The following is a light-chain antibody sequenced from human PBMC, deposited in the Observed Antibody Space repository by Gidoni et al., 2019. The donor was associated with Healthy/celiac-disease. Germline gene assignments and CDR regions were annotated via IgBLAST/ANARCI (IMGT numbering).Light chain of an antibody. CDR3: QQYNSYS. Sequence: DLQMTQSPSTLSASVGDRVTITCRASQSISSWLAWNQQKPGKAPKLLIYKASSLESGVPSRFSGSGSGTEFTLNISSLQPDDFATYYCQQYNSYSFGQGTKLEIK. J-gene: IGKJ2*01. CDR2: KAS. CDR1: QSISSW. V-gene: IGKV1-5*03.